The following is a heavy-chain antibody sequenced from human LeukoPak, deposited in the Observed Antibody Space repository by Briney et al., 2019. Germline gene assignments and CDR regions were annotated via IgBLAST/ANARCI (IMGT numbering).Heavy chain of an antibody. J-gene: IGHJ4*02. CDR3: ARDQQPSYYDSSGYYPDY. Sequence: GASVKVSCKASGYTFTSYYMHWVRQAPGQGLEWMGIINPSGGSTSYAQKFQGRVTMTRDTSTSTVYMELSSLRSEDTAVYYCARDQQPSYYDSSGYYPDYWGQGTLVTVSS. D-gene: IGHD3-22*01. CDR1: GYTFTSYY. CDR2: INPSGGST. V-gene: IGHV1-46*01.